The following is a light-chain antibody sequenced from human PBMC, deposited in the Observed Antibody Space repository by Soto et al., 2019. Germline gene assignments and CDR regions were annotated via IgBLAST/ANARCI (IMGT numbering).Light chain of an antibody. CDR3: QQANSFPIK. CDR1: HRISTN. Sequence: ETVMTQSPATLSVSPVERSTLSRRASHRISTNLAWYQHIPGQAPRLLIVSSSRRPTDVPARFSGSGSGTDFTLTISSLQPEDFATYYCQQANSFPIKFGQGTRLEIK. J-gene: IGKJ5*01. V-gene: IGKV3-15*01. CDR2: SSS.